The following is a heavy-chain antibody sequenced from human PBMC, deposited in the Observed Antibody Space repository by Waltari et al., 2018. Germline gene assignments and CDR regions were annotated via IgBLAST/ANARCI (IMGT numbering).Heavy chain of an antibody. Sequence: QIQPVQSGPEGKKPGASVKVSCKTSGYTFTKFGISWVRQAPGQGLEWMGWNSTDSAHANSVLRLQDRLIVNRDKSTNTVYMELRSLTYDDTAVYFCVRGEFDFWSGYYTMGDVDYWGQGTLVTVSS. D-gene: IGHD3-3*01. CDR3: VRGEFDFWSGYYTMGDVDY. V-gene: IGHV1-18*04. CDR2: NSTDSAHA. CDR1: GYTFTKFG. J-gene: IGHJ4*02.